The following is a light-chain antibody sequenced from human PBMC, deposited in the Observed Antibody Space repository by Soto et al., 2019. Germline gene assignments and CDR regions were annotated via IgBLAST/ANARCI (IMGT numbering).Light chain of an antibody. J-gene: IGLJ1*01. CDR3: SSYADTKICV. Sequence: QSALTQPPSASGSPGQAVTISCTGTSRDIGGYDFVSWYQVRPGEAPQLIIYNVNGRPSGVPRRFSGSKSGNTASLTVSGLQAVDEADYYCSSYADTKICVFGIGTKVTVV. CDR1: SRDIGGYDF. V-gene: IGLV2-8*01. CDR2: NVN.